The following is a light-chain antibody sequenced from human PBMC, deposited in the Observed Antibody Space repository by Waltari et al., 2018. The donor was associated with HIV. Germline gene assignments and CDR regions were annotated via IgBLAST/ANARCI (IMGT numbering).Light chain of an antibody. CDR3: SSYSRSNTLV. Sequence: QSALTQPASVSGSPGQSNTLSCTGTSSDVGDHNSVSWYQQHPGKAPTLMIYAVNDRPSGISDRFSGSKSGNTASLTISGLRAEDEADYYCSSYSRSNTLVFGSGTKVTVL. V-gene: IGLV2-14*03. CDR2: AVN. CDR1: SSDVGDHNS. J-gene: IGLJ1*01.